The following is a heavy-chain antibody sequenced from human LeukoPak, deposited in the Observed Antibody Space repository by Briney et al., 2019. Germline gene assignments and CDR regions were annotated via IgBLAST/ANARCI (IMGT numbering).Heavy chain of an antibody. CDR3: AKTIGYYGSGAPDY. J-gene: IGHJ4*02. Sequence: GGSLRLSCAASGFTFSSYAMSWVRQAPGKGLEWVSAISGSGGSTYYADSVKGRFTISRDNSKNTLYLQMNSLRAEDTAVHYCAKTIGYYGSGAPDYWGQGTLVTVSS. CDR1: GFTFSSYA. CDR2: ISGSGGST. V-gene: IGHV3-23*01. D-gene: IGHD3-10*01.